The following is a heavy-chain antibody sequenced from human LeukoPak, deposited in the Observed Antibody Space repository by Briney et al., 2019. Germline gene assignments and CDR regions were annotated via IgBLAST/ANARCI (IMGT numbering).Heavy chain of an antibody. D-gene: IGHD5-24*01. J-gene: IGHJ4*02. CDR1: GYTFTGYY. Sequence: ASVKVSCKASGYTFTGYYLHWVRQAPGQGLEWMGRINPNSGGTNYAQKFQGRVTMTRDTSISTAYMELSRLRPDDTAVYYCARGSRGRWLQFTYFDYWGQGTLVTVSS. V-gene: IGHV1-2*06. CDR2: INPNSGGT. CDR3: ARGSRGRWLQFTYFDY.